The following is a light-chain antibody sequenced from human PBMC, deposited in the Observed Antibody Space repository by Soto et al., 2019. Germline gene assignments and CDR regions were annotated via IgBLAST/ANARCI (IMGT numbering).Light chain of an antibody. CDR1: QSVSSSY. V-gene: IGKV3-20*01. J-gene: IGKJ2*01. CDR2: GAS. Sequence: EIVLTQSPGTLSLSPGERATLSCRASQSVSSSYLAWYQQKPGQAPRLLIYGASSRATGIPDRFSGSGSGTDFTLTISRLEPEDFAVYYCQQYGSSPVTFDQGTKLEIK. CDR3: QQYGSSPVT.